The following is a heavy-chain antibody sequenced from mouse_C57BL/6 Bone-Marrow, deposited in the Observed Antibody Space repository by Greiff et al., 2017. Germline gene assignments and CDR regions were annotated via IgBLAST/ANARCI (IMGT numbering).Heavy chain of an antibody. V-gene: IGHV1-72*01. Sequence: QVQLQQPGAELVKPGASVKLSCKASGYTFTSYWMHWVKQRPGRGLEWIGRIAPNSGGTKYNEKFKSKATLTVDKPSSTAYMQLSSLTSEDSAVYYCARRGPHYAMDYWGQGTSVTVAS. CDR3: ARRGPHYAMDY. D-gene: IGHD3-3*01. J-gene: IGHJ4*01. CDR1: GYTFTSYW. CDR2: IAPNSGGT.